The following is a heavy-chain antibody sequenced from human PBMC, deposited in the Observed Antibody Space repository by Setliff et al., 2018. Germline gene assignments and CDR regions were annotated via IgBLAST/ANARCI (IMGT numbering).Heavy chain of an antibody. J-gene: IGHJ3*02. CDR1: GFTFSSYW. V-gene: IGHV3-7*01. D-gene: IGHD3-9*01. CDR2: IKQDGSEK. Sequence: TGGSLRLSCAASGFTFSSYWMSWVRQAPGKGLEWVANIKQDGSEKYYVDSVKGRFTISRDNAKNTLYLQMNSLRAEDTAVYYCAKNFRLTPTDLNAFDIWGQGTMVTVSS. CDR3: AKNFRLTPTDLNAFDI.